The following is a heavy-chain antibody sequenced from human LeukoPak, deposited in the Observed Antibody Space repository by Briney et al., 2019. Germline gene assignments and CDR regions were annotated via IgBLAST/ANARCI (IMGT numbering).Heavy chain of an antibody. D-gene: IGHD6-13*01. J-gene: IGHJ3*02. CDR3: AKDSPPIAAAKVDAFDI. CDR2: INGDGSST. CDR1: GFTFSNYW. Sequence: GGPLRLSCAASGFTFSNYWMHWVRQAPGKGLVWVSRINGDGSSTTYADSVKGRFTISRDNSKNTLYLQMNSLRAEDTAVYYCAKDSPPIAAAKVDAFDIWGQGTMVAVSS. V-gene: IGHV3-74*01.